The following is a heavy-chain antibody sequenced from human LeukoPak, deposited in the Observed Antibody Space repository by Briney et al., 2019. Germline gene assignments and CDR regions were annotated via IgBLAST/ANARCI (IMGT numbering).Heavy chain of an antibody. J-gene: IGHJ4*02. CDR3: ARARIRILFRGEYYFDY. Sequence: PSETLSLTRTVSVGALSSYYWRGIPHPAGKGLEWVGRIYTSGNANYNTSHKSRVTMSVDTSKNQFSLKLSCVTAADTAVYYCARARIRILFRGEYYFDYWGQGTLVTVSS. CDR1: VGALSSYY. V-gene: IGHV4-4*07. CDR2: IYTSGNA. D-gene: IGHD2-15*01.